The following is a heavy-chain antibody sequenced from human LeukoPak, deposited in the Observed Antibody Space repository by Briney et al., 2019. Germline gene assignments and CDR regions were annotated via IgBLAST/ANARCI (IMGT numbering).Heavy chain of an antibody. CDR3: AALNWSGGY. V-gene: IGHV4-39*01. CDR1: GGSISSSSYY. J-gene: IGHJ4*02. D-gene: IGHD1-20*01. Sequence: PSETLSLTCTVSGGSISSSSYYWGWIRQPPGKGLEWIGSIYYSGSTYYNPSLQSRVTISVDTSKNQFSLKLSSVTAADTAVYYCAALNWSGGYWGQGTLVTVSS. CDR2: IYYSGST.